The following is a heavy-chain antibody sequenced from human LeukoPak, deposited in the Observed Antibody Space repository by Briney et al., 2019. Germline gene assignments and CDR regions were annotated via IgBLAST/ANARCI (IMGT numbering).Heavy chain of an antibody. J-gene: IGHJ4*02. Sequence: PSETLSLTCTVSGYSISSGYYWGWIRPPPGKGLEWIGSIYHSGSTYYNPSLKSRVTISVDTSKNQFSLKLSSVTAADTAVYYCAREPYSSGRHFDYWGQGTLVTVSS. V-gene: IGHV4-38-2*02. CDR2: IYHSGST. CDR1: GYSISSGYY. CDR3: AREPYSSGRHFDY. D-gene: IGHD6-19*01.